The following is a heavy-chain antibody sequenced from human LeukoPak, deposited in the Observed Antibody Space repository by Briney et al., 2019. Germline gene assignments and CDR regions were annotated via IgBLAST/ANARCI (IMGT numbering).Heavy chain of an antibody. V-gene: IGHV3-53*01. CDR3: ARGGSFPINYYGMHA. Sequence: GGSLRLSCAASGFIVSSNYMSWVRQAPGKGLEWVSVIYSGGSTHYADSVKGRFTISRDSSKNALYLQMNSLRAEDTAVYYCARGGSFPINYYGMHAWGQGTTVTVSS. D-gene: IGHD2-15*01. CDR1: GFIVSSNY. CDR2: IYSGGST. J-gene: IGHJ6*02.